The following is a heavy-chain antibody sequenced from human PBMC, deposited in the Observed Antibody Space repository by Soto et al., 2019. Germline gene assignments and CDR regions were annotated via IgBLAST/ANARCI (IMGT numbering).Heavy chain of an antibody. Sequence: QITLKESGPTLVKPTQTLTLTCTFSGFSLSTSGVGVGWIRQPPGKALEWLALIYWDDDKRYSPSLKSRLTIXKDPSXXQVVLTITNMDPVDTATYYCAHKRGYQLLRGWCDPWGQGTLVTVSS. CDR3: AHKRGYQLLRGWCDP. CDR2: IYWDDDK. CDR1: GFSLSTSGVG. V-gene: IGHV2-5*02. D-gene: IGHD2-2*01. J-gene: IGHJ5*02.